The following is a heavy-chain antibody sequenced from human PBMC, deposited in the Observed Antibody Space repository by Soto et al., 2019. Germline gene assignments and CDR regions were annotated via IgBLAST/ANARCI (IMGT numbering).Heavy chain of an antibody. D-gene: IGHD6-13*01. CDR1: GFTFSSYG. Sequence: QVQLVESGGGVVQPGRSLRLSCAASGFTFSSYGMHWVRQAPGKGLEWVAVISYDGSNKYYADSVKGRFTISRDNSKNTLYLQMNSLRAEDTAVYYCSKDRDMYSSSWSDYWGQGTLVTVSS. V-gene: IGHV3-30*18. CDR2: ISYDGSNK. CDR3: SKDRDMYSSSWSDY. J-gene: IGHJ4*02.